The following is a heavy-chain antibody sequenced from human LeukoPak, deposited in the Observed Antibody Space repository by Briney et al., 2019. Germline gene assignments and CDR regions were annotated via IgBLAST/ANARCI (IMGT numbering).Heavy chain of an antibody. V-gene: IGHV4-59*08. Sequence: AETLSLTCAVSGDSISSYYWSWIRQSPGKGLEWLGYIYCSGSTNYNPSLRSRVTISVDTSKNQFSLTLSSVTAADTAVYYCARSGRCGYCVMDVWGQGTTVTVSS. CDR3: ARSGRCGYCVMDV. J-gene: IGHJ6*02. CDR1: GDSISSYY. CDR2: IYCSGST. D-gene: IGHD5/OR15-5a*01.